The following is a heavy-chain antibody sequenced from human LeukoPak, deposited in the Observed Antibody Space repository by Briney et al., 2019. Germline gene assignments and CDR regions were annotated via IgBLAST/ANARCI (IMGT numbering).Heavy chain of an antibody. Sequence: ETGGSLRLSCAASGFTFSSYSMSWVRQAPGKGLEWVSSITTNSTYISYADSVKGRFTISRDNAKNSLYLQMNSLRAEDTAVYYCARGKYSSGWFDYWGQGTLVTVSS. V-gene: IGHV3-21*01. CDR1: GFTFSSYS. CDR2: ITTNSTYI. J-gene: IGHJ4*02. D-gene: IGHD6-19*01. CDR3: ARGKYSSGWFDY.